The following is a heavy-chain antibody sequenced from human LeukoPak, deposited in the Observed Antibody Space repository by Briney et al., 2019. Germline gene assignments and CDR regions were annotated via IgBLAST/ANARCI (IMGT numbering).Heavy chain of an antibody. CDR2: ISDSGGAS. D-gene: IGHD6-19*01. V-gene: IGHV3-23*01. J-gene: IGHJ4*02. CDR3: AKDRPTEQWLSGPHYFDY. Sequence: PGGSLRLSCAASGFTFSTYAMTWARQAPGKGLEWVSGISDSGGASFYAGSVKGRFTIYRDNSKNMLYLQMNSLRVEDTAVYYCAKDRPTEQWLSGPHYFDYWGQGTLVTVSS. CDR1: GFTFSTYA.